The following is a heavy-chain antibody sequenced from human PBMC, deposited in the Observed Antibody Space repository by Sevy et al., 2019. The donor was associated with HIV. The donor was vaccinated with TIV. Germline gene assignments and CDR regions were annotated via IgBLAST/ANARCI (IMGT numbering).Heavy chain of an antibody. CDR1: GGTFSSYA. CDR2: IIPIFGTA. Sequence: ASVKVSCKASGGTFSSYAISWVRQAPGQGLEWMGRIIPIFGTANYAQKFQGRVTITADESTSTAYMELSSLRSEDTAVYYCARVSGSYYDSSGYIPFDYWGQGTLVTVSS. D-gene: IGHD3-22*01. V-gene: IGHV1-69*13. CDR3: ARVSGSYYDSSGYIPFDY. J-gene: IGHJ4*02.